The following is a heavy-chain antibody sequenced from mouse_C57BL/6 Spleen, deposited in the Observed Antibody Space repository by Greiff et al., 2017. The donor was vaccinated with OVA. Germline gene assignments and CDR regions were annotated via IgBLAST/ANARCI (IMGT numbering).Heavy chain of an antibody. CDR2: IYPGSGST. J-gene: IGHJ1*03. Sequence: QVHVKQSGAELVKPGASVKMSCKASGYTFTSYWITWVKQRPGQGLEWIGDIYPGSGSTNYNEKFKSKATLTVDTSSSTAYMQLSSLTSEDSAVYYCARSNDYWYFDVWGTGTTVTVSS. CDR1: GYTFTSYW. D-gene: IGHD2-3*01. CDR3: ARSNDYWYFDV. V-gene: IGHV1-55*01.